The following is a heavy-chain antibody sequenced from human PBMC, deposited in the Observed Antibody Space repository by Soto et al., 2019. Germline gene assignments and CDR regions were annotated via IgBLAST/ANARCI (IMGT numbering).Heavy chain of an antibody. CDR1: GFTVSSNY. CDR2: IYSGGST. D-gene: IGHD2-2*01. V-gene: IGHV3-53*01. CDR3: ASSNCSSTSCYDYYYYYGMDV. Sequence: SLSLSCAASGFTVSSNYMSWVRQAPGKGLEWVSVIYSGGSTYYADSVKGRFTISRDNSKNTLYLQMNSLRAEDTAVYYCASSNCSSTSCYDYYYYYGMDVWGQGTTVTVSS. J-gene: IGHJ6*02.